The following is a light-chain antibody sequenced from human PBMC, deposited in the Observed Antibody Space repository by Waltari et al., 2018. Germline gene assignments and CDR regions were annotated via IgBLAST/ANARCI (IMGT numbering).Light chain of an antibody. CDR2: GAS. Sequence: EIVMTQSPATLSVSPGERATLSCRASQSVSSNLAWYQQKPGQAPRRLIYGASTRATGSPDMCSGSGSGTELTLTISSMQSEDFAVYYCQQYNNWPPWTFGQGTKVEIK. CDR3: QQYNNWPPWT. V-gene: IGKV3-15*01. J-gene: IGKJ1*01. CDR1: QSVSSN.